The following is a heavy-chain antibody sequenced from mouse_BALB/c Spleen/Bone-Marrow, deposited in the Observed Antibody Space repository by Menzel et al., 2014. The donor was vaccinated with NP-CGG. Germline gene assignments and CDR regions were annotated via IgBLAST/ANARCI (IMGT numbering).Heavy chain of an antibody. CDR3: TRQDYYGNSYWYFDV. CDR2: IYPSDSYT. Sequence: QVQLKQSGADLVRPGASVKLSCMASGYTFTSYWINWVKQRPGQGLEWIGNIYPSDSYTNYNQKFRDKATLTVDTSSSTAYMQLSSPTSEDSAVYYCTRQDYYGNSYWYFDVWGAGTTVTVSS. D-gene: IGHD1-1*01. CDR1: GYTFTSYW. V-gene: IGHV1-59*01. J-gene: IGHJ1*01.